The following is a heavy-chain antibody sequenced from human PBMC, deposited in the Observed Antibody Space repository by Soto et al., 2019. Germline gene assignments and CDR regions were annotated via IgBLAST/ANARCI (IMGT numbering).Heavy chain of an antibody. CDR3: TTEGRNSGSYYNPSPY. V-gene: IGHV3-15*07. CDR1: GFTFSNAW. CDR2: IKSKTDGGTT. D-gene: IGHD3-10*01. Sequence: GGSLKLSCAASGFTFSNAWMNWVRQAPGKGLEWVGRIKSKTDGGTTDYAAPVKGRFTISRDDSKNTLYLQMNSLKTEDTAVYYCTTEGRNSGSYYNPSPYWGQGTLVTVSS. J-gene: IGHJ4*02.